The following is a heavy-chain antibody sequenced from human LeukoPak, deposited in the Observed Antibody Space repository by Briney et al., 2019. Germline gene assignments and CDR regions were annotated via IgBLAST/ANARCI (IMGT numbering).Heavy chain of an antibody. CDR3: ARDNDILTGFGFDY. J-gene: IGHJ4*02. D-gene: IGHD3-9*01. V-gene: IGHV1-69*04. CDR1: GGTLSSYA. Sequence: SVKVSCKASGGTLSSYAISWVRQAPGQGLEWMGRIIPILGIANYAQKFQGRVTITADKSTSTAYMELSSLRSEDTAVYYCARDNDILTGFGFDYWGQGTLVTVSS. CDR2: IIPILGIA.